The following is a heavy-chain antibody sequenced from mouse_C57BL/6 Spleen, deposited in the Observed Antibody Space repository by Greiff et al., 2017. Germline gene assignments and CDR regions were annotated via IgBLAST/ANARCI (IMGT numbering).Heavy chain of an antibody. Sequence: VQLQESGAELVRPGTSVKMSCKASGYTFTNYWIGWAKQRPGHGLEWIGEIYPGGGYTNYNEKFKGKATLTADKSSSTAYMQFSSLTSEDSAIYYCARSGYDYDGFAYWGQGTLVTVSA. D-gene: IGHD2-4*01. J-gene: IGHJ3*01. CDR3: ARSGYDYDGFAY. CDR1: GYTFTNYW. CDR2: IYPGGGYT. V-gene: IGHV1-63*01.